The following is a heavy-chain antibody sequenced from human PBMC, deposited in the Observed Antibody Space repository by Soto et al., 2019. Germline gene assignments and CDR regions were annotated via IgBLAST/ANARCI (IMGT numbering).Heavy chain of an antibody. V-gene: IGHV4-34*01. CDR1: GGSFSGYY. CDR2: INHSGST. D-gene: IGHD2-8*01. CDR3: ASFRETNYYYYYYYMDV. Sequence: SETLSLTCAVYGGSFSGYYWSWIRQPPGKGLEWIGEINHSGSTNYDPSLKSRVTISVDTSKNQFSLKLSSVTAADTAVYYCASFRETNYYYYYYYMDVWGKGTTVTVSS. J-gene: IGHJ6*03.